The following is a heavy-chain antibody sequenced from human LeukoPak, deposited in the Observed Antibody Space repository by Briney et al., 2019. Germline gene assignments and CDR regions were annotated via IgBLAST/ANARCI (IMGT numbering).Heavy chain of an antibody. V-gene: IGHV3-7*03. J-gene: IGHJ5*02. CDR1: GFTFSSHW. CDR2: VKQDVNVK. CDR3: ARDPPYDSSGYYYDWFDP. D-gene: IGHD3-22*01. Sequence: GGSLRLSCAASGFTFSSHWMNWVRQAPGKGPEWVASVKQDVNVKNYVDSVKGRFTISRDNAKNSVYLQMDSLRVEDTAVYYCARDPPYDSSGYYYDWFDPWGQGTLVTVSS.